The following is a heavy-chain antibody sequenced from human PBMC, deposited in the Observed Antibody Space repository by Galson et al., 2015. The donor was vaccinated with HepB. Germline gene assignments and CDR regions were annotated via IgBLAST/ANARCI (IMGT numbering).Heavy chain of an antibody. D-gene: IGHD5-18*01. CDR1: GGSFSGYY. CDR2: INHSGST. CDR3: ARGWLDTAMAKGTRVDV. Sequence: LTCAVYGGSFSGYYWSSIRQPPGKGLEWIGEINHSGSTNYNPSLKSRVTISVDTSKNQFSLKLSSVTAADTAVYYCARGWLDTAMAKGTRVDVWGQGTTVTVSS. V-gene: IGHV4-34*01. J-gene: IGHJ6*02.